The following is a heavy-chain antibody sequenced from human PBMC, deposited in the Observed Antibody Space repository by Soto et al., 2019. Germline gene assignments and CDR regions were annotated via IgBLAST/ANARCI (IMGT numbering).Heavy chain of an antibody. Sequence: GGSLRLSCAASAFSFNHYAMTWFRQAPGKGLEWVSVISGSGGSTSYGDSVKGRFTISRDNSKNTLYLQMYSLRAEDTVVSYCARPLEWGRISPSDYYGMEVWAQGTTVTVCS. J-gene: IGHJ6*02. CDR3: ARPLEWGRISPSDYYGMEV. V-gene: IGHV3-23*01. D-gene: IGHD1-26*01. CDR1: AFSFNHYA. CDR2: ISGSGGST.